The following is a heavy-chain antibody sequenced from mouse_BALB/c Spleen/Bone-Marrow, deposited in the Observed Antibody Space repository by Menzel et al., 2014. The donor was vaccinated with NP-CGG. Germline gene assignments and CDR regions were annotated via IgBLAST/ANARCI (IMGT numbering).Heavy chain of an antibody. Sequence: EVKLVESGPGLVKPSQSLSLTCAVTGYSITSDYAWNWIRQFPGNKLEWMGYISYSGSTSYNPSLKSRISITRDTSKNQFFLQLNSVTTEDTATYYCARWNGNYYSDYWGQGTTLTVSS. J-gene: IGHJ2*01. CDR2: ISYSGST. CDR3: ARWNGNYYSDY. CDR1: GYSITSDYA. D-gene: IGHD2-1*01. V-gene: IGHV3-2*02.